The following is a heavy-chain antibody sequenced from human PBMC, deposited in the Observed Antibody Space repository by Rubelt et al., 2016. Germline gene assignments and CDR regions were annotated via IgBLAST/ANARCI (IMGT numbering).Heavy chain of an antibody. Sequence: EVQLVESGGGLVQPGGSLRLSCATSGFTFSTYEMNWVRQAPGKGLEWVSGISGSGGSTYYADSVKGRFTISRDNAKNSLYLQMNSLRGEDTAVYYCARWPIDYWGQGTLVTVSS. CDR2: ISGSGGST. J-gene: IGHJ4*02. V-gene: IGHV3-48*03. CDR1: GFTFSTYE. CDR3: ARWPIDY.